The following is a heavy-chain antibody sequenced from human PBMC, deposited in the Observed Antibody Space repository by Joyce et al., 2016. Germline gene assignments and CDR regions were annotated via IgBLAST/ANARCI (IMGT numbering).Heavy chain of an antibody. Sequence: EEQLVESGGGLVSPGGSLTLSCAASGFTFSTYSINWIRQSPGKGLEWVSSISSSSTYTFYADSVKGRFAISRDNVKNSASLQMNGLRPEDTAVYYCARDGRYYDRRVRGLGMDVWGQGTTVIVS. CDR3: ARDGRYYDRRVRGLGMDV. CDR2: ISSSSTYT. V-gene: IGHV3-21*02. J-gene: IGHJ6*02. D-gene: IGHD3-22*01. CDR1: GFTFSTYS.